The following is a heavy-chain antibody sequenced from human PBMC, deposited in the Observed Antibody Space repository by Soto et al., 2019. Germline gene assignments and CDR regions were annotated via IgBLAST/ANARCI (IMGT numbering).Heavy chain of an antibody. CDR3: AKESMPEHYGDTLFDY. D-gene: IGHD4-17*01. Sequence: EVQLLESGGGLVQPGGSLRLSCAASGFSFSNYALSWVRQSPGKGLEWVSTFSAGGRAYYADSVKGRFTIAKDPSKNTLQLQASSLRAGDTAVYYCAKESMPEHYGDTLFDYCGQGTRVTVYS. CDR1: GFSFSNYA. J-gene: IGHJ4*02. V-gene: IGHV3-23*01. CDR2: FSAGGRA.